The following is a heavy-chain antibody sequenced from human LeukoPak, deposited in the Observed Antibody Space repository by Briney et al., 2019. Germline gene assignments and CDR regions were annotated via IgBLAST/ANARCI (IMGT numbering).Heavy chain of an antibody. CDR3: ARSPSGSYYDPGAFDI. CDR2: IYYSGST. CDR1: GGSISSSSYY. V-gene: IGHV4-61*05. Sequence: SETLSLTCTVSGGSISSSSYYWGWVRQPPGTGLEWIGYIYYSGSTNYNPSLKSRVTISVDTSKNQFSLKLSSVTAADTAVYYCARSPSGSYYDPGAFDIWGQGTMVTVSS. J-gene: IGHJ3*02. D-gene: IGHD1-26*01.